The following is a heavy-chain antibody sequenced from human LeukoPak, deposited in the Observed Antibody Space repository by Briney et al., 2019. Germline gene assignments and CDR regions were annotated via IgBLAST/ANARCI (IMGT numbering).Heavy chain of an antibody. J-gene: IGHJ4*02. Sequence: ASVKVSCKASGGTFSSYAISWVRQAPGQGLEWMGGIIPIFGTANYAQKFQGRVTITADESTSTAYMELSSLRSEDTAVYYCARDRATYYYDSSGYYYPGYFDYWGQGTLVTVSS. D-gene: IGHD3-22*01. V-gene: IGHV1-69*13. CDR1: GGTFSSYA. CDR3: ARDRATYYYDSSGYYYPGYFDY. CDR2: IIPIFGTA.